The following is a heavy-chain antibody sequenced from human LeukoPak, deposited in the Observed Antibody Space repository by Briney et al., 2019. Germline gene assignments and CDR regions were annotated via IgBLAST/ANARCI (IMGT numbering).Heavy chain of an antibody. J-gene: IGHJ4*02. V-gene: IGHV3-23*01. CDR1: GFTFSSYA. CDR2: IICRAGST. D-gene: IGHD1-26*01. CDR3: AKSSRVGATPFDY. Sequence: GGSLRLSCAASGFTFSSYAMSWVRQAPGKGREWVSSIICRAGSTYYAHSFTAPFTISRHNSKNTLYLQINSLRAEDTAVYYCAKSSRVGATPFDYWGQGTLVTVSS.